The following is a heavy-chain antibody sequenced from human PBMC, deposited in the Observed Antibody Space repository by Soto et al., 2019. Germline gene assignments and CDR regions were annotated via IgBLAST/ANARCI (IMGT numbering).Heavy chain of an antibody. CDR1: GFAFSSYE. CDR3: AKATTNGGWFNPFDS. Sequence: GGSLRLSXAASGFAFSSYEMNWVRQAPGKGLEWVSYISTSESIVYYAGSVRGRFTISRDNSRDTLFLQMNSLTADDTAVYYCAKATTNGGWFNPFDSWGQGALVTVSS. V-gene: IGHV3-48*03. CDR2: ISTSESIV. J-gene: IGHJ4*02. D-gene: IGHD6-19*01.